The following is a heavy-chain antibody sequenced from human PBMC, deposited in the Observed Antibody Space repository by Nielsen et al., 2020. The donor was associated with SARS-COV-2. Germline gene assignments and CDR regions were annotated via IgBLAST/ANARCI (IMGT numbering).Heavy chain of an antibody. CDR2: INSDGSST. D-gene: IGHD1-26*01. Sequence: GSLKISCAASGFTFSSYWMHWVRQAPGKGPVWVSRINSDGSSTSYADSVKGRFTISRDNAKNTLYLQMNSLRAEDTAVYYCARLISGSSGRAFDYWGQGTLVTVSS. J-gene: IGHJ4*02. CDR3: ARLISGSSGRAFDY. V-gene: IGHV3-74*01. CDR1: GFTFSSYW.